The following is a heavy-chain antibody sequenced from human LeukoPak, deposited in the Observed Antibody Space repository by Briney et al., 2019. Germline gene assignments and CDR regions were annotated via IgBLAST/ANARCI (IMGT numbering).Heavy chain of an antibody. CDR1: GFTFSSYA. J-gene: IGHJ4*02. CDR3: AFSSSHGFSFDY. V-gene: IGHV3-21*01. CDR2: ISSSSSYI. Sequence: GGSLRLSCAASGFTFSSYAMSWVRQAPGKGLEWVSSISSSSSYIYYADSLKGRFTISRDNAKNSLFLQMNSLRAEDTAVYYCAFSSSHGFSFDYWGQGTLVTVSS. D-gene: IGHD6-6*01.